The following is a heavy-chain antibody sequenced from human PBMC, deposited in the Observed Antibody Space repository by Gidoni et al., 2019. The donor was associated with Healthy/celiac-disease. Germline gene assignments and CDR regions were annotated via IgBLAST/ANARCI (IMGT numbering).Heavy chain of an antibody. CDR1: GFTFSSYA. Sequence: EVQLLESGGGLVQPGGSLRLSCAASGFTFSSYAMSWVRQAPGKGLEWVAAISGSGGSTYYADAVKGRFTISRDNSKNTLYLKMNSLRDEDTAGYYCAKFPYYYSSGYFDYWGQGTLVTVSS. D-gene: IGHD3-22*01. J-gene: IGHJ4*02. CDR2: ISGSGGST. CDR3: AKFPYYYSSGYFDY. V-gene: IGHV3-23*01.